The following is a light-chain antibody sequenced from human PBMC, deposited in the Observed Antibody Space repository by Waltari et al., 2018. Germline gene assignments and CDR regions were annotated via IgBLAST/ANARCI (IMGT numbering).Light chain of an antibody. CDR2: ETS. Sequence: EIVVTQSPLSLPVTPEEPASIPCRSSQSLVFSNGNNYLDWYLQKPGQSPQLLIYETSNRASGVPDRFSGSGSGTDFTLKISRVETEDVGIYYCMQALQAPYTFGQGTKLEIK. V-gene: IGKV2-28*01. J-gene: IGKJ2*01. CDR1: QSLVFSNGNNY. CDR3: MQALQAPYT.